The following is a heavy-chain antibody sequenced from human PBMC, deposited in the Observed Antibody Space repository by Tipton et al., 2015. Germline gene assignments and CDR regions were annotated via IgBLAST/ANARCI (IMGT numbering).Heavy chain of an antibody. Sequence: PGLVKPSENLSLTCTVSGGSVTSGSYYWSWIRQPPGKELEWIGYIQYSGSTNYNPSLKSRVTISVDTSKNQFSLKLTSVTAADTAVYYCACQDYDSLTRDYQTVDYWGQGTLVTVSS. CDR2: IQYSGST. J-gene: IGHJ4*02. D-gene: IGHD3-9*01. CDR3: ACQDYDSLTRDYQTVDY. V-gene: IGHV4-61*01. CDR1: GGSVTSGSYY.